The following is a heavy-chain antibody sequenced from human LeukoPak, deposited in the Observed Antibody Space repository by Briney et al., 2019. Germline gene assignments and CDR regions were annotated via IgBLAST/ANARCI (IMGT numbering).Heavy chain of an antibody. V-gene: IGHV3-23*01. Sequence: GGSLRLSCAASGFTFSSYAMSWVRQAPGKGLEWVSAISGSGGSTYYADSVKGRFTISRDSSKNTLYLQMNSLRAEDTAVYYCVVTSAPSTAAAGIPIDYWGQGTLVTVSS. CDR3: VVTSAPSTAAAGIPIDY. CDR2: ISGSGGST. D-gene: IGHD6-13*01. CDR1: GFTFSSYA. J-gene: IGHJ4*02.